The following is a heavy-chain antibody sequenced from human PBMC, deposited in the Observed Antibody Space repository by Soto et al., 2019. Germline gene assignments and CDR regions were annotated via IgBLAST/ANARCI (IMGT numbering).Heavy chain of an antibody. CDR2: IGGSGGNR. D-gene: IGHD4-4*01. J-gene: IGHJ4*02. CDR3: ARVASDYINSVDH. Sequence: EVQLLESGGGLVQPGGSLRLSCAASGFTFNAYAMSWVRQAPGKGLEWVSAIGGSGGNRYYAASVKGRFTISSDNSKDTVDLQVSRLRVEDTAVYFCARVASDYINSVDHWGQGILGTVSS. CDR1: GFTFNAYA. V-gene: IGHV3-23*01.